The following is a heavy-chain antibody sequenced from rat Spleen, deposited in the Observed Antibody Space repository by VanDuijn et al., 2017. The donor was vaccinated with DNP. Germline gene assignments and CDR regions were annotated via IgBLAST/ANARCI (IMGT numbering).Heavy chain of an antibody. CDR1: GFTFSDSY. CDR2: VSYDGRST. V-gene: IGHV5-20*01. D-gene: IGHD1-11*01. Sequence: EVRLVESGGDLVQPGRSLKLSCAASGFTFSDSYMAWVRQAPTKGLEWVASVSYDGRSTYYRDSVKGRFTISRDNAKSSLYLQMDSLRSEDTATYYCTKTGGKWVAHWGQGTLVTVSS. J-gene: IGHJ3*01. CDR3: TKTGGKWVAH.